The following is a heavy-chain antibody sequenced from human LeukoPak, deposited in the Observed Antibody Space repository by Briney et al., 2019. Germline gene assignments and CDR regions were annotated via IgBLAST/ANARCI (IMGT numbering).Heavy chain of an antibody. V-gene: IGHV4-59*08. D-gene: IGHD5-18*01. Sequence: PSETLSLTCTVSGGSISSYYWSWLRQPPGKGLEWIGYIYYSGSTNYNPSLESRVTISLDTSKNQFSLKLSSVTAADTAVYYCARGRSYGFDFGSWGPGTLVIVSS. J-gene: IGHJ4*02. CDR3: ARGRSYGFDFGS. CDR1: GGSISSYY. CDR2: IYYSGST.